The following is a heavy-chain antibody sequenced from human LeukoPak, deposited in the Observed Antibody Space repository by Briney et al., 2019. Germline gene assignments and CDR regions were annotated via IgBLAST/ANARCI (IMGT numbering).Heavy chain of an antibody. J-gene: IGHJ3*02. CDR1: GYTFTSYY. CDR3: ARSFGVVIIVGGAFDI. Sequence: GASVKVSCKASGYTFTSYYMHWVRQAPGQGLEWMGGIIPIFGTANYAQKFQGRVTITADESTSTAYMELSSLRSEDTAVYYCARSFGVVIIVGGAFDIWGQGTMVTVSS. CDR2: IIPIFGTA. V-gene: IGHV1-69*13. D-gene: IGHD3-3*01.